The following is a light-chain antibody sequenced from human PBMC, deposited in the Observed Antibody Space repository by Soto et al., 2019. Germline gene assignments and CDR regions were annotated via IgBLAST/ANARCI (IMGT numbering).Light chain of an antibody. CDR1: SEYRSYA. CDR2: LNSDGSH. J-gene: IGLJ3*02. CDR3: QTWGTGIRV. Sequence: QYVLTQSPSASASLGASVKLTCTLSSEYRSYAIAWHQQQPEKGPRYLMKLNSDGSHSKGDGIPDRFSGSSSGAERYLTISSLQSEDETDYYCQTWGTGIRVFGGGTKLTAL. V-gene: IGLV4-69*01.